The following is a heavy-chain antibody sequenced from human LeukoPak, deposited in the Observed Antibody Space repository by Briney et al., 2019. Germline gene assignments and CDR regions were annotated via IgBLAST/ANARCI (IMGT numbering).Heavy chain of an antibody. V-gene: IGHV4-34*01. Sequence: KPSETLSLTCAVYGGSFSGYYWSWIRQPPGKGLEWIGEINHSGSTNYNPSLKSRVTISVDTSKNQFSLKLSSVTAADTAVYYCARMVRDGMDVWGQGTTVTVSS. CDR3: ARMVRDGMDV. D-gene: IGHD2-8*01. CDR1: GGSFSGYY. CDR2: INHSGST. J-gene: IGHJ6*02.